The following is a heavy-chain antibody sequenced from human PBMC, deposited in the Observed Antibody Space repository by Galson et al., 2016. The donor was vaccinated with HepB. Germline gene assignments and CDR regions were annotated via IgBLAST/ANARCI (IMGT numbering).Heavy chain of an antibody. CDR1: GFTFTSYS. Sequence: SLRLSCAASGFTFTSYSMFWVRQAPGKGLEWVSSISSTSSYIYYADSVKGRFTISRDNAKNSLYLQMHSLRAEDTALYYCAKGGRILWDAMDVWGQGTTVTVSS. D-gene: IGHD2/OR15-2a*01. CDR3: AKGGRILWDAMDV. V-gene: IGHV3-21*01. J-gene: IGHJ6*02. CDR2: ISSTSSYI.